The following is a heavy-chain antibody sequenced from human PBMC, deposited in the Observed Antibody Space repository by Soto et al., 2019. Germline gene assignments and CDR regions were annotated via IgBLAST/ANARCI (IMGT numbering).Heavy chain of an antibody. J-gene: IGHJ6*02. CDR2: IIPVIGAP. CDR1: GGTISSDA. CDR3: ARVQRYDSLTGSAPAYGMDV. V-gene: IGHV1-69*01. D-gene: IGHD3-9*01. Sequence: QVHLVQSGAEMKRAGSSVRVSCKGLGGTISSDAISWVRQAPGRGLEWMGGIIPVIGAPNYGQRFQGRITITADESTKTAYMELSSLRPEDTAIYYGARVQRYDSLTGSAPAYGMDVWGQGTTGTVSS.